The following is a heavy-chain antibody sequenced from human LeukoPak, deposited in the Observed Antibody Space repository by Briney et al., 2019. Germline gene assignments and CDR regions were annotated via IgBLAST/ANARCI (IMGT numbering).Heavy chain of an antibody. CDR3: ARSGYDFWSGYYTGIDY. Sequence: ASVKVSCKASGYTFTSYDINWVRQATGQGLEWMGWMNPNSGNTGYAQKFQGRVTITRNTSISTAYMELSSLRSEDTAVYYCARSGYDFWSGYYTGIDYWGQGTLATVSS. D-gene: IGHD3-3*01. V-gene: IGHV1-8*03. CDR2: MNPNSGNT. J-gene: IGHJ4*02. CDR1: GYTFTSYD.